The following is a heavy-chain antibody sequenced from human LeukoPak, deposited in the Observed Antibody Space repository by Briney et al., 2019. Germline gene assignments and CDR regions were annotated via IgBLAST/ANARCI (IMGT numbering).Heavy chain of an antibody. D-gene: IGHD3-3*01. Sequence: PGGPLSLSCAASGFTFSRNTMNWVRQAPGKGLEWVSSISSSSSYKYYADTVTGRFTISRYNAKNSLYLQMNTLRAGDTAVYYCASGVGVSSDYIDYWGQGTLVIVSS. CDR1: GFTFSRNT. V-gene: IGHV3-21*01. CDR2: ISSSSSYK. J-gene: IGHJ4*02. CDR3: ASGVGVSSDYIDY.